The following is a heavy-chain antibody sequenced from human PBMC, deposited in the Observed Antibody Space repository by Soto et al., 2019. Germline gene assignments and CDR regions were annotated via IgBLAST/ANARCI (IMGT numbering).Heavy chain of an antibody. Sequence: GGSLRLSCAASGFTFSSYSMNWVRQAPGKGLEWVSYISSSSSTIYYADSVKGRFTISRDNAKNSLYLQMNSLRDEDTAVYYCASSGYSYGYVSFRFFDYWGQGTLVTVSS. CDR3: ASSGYSYGYVSFRFFDY. CDR2: ISSSSSTI. J-gene: IGHJ4*02. D-gene: IGHD5-18*01. CDR1: GFTFSSYS. V-gene: IGHV3-48*02.